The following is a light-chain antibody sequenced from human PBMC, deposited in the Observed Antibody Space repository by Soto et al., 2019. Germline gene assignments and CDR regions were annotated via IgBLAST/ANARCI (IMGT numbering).Light chain of an antibody. J-gene: IGLJ3*02. Sequence: QSVLTQPPSASGTPGQRVTISCSGSSSNIGSNIVTWYQHLPGTAPKLLIYSNNQRPSGVPDRFSGSKSGTSASLAISGLQSEDEGDYYCAAWDDSLNGWVFGGGTKLTVL. CDR1: SSNIGSNI. CDR3: AAWDDSLNGWV. V-gene: IGLV1-44*01. CDR2: SNN.